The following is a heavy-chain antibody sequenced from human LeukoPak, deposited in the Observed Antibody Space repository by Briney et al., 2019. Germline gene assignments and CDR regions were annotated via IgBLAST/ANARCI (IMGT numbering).Heavy chain of an antibody. V-gene: IGHV5-51*01. CDR3: ARSSGYCSGGSCYPLNWFDP. Sequence: GEPLKISCKGSGYSFTSYWIGWVRQLPGKGLEWMGIIYPGDSDTRYRPSFQGQVTISADKSISTSYLQWSSLKASDTAMYYCARSSGYCSGGSCYPLNWFDPWGQGTLVTVSS. J-gene: IGHJ5*02. D-gene: IGHD2-15*01. CDR1: GYSFTSYW. CDR2: IYPGDSDT.